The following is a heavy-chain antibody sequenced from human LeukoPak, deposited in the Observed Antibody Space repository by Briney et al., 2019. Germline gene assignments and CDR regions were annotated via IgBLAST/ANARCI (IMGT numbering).Heavy chain of an antibody. V-gene: IGHV3-33*01. Sequence: GGSLRLSCEASGFTFSSYGMHWVRQAPGKGLERVAGIWNDGNDKYYVDSVKGRFTISRDNSKNTLYLQTNSLRAEDTAVYYCARDGVAATFLFDYWGQGTLVTVSS. D-gene: IGHD2-15*01. CDR3: ARDGVAATFLFDY. CDR2: IWNDGNDK. J-gene: IGHJ4*02. CDR1: GFTFSSYG.